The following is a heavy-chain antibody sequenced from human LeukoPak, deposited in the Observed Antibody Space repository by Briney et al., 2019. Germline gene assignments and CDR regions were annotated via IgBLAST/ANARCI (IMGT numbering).Heavy chain of an antibody. J-gene: IGHJ4*02. V-gene: IGHV1-69*01. CDR3: ARVGFSGYLHYFDY. Sequence: SVKVSCKASGGTFSSYAISWVRQAPGQGLEWMGGIIPIFGTANYAQKFQGRVTITADESTSTAYMELSSLRSEDTAVYYCARVGFSGYLHYFDYWGQGTLVTVSS. CDR1: GGTFSSYA. D-gene: IGHD3-22*01. CDR2: IIPIFGTA.